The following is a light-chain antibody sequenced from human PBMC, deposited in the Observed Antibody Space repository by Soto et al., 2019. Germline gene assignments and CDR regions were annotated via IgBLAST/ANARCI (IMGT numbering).Light chain of an antibody. CDR3: QQYNSYPWT. CDR1: QSISSW. Sequence: DVQMTQSPSTLSASVGDRVTITCRASQSISSWLAWYQQKPGKAPKLLIYKASTLESGVPSNFSGSGSGTEFTLTISSLQPEDFATYYCQQYNSYPWTFGKGTKVDIK. CDR2: KAS. J-gene: IGKJ1*01. V-gene: IGKV1-5*03.